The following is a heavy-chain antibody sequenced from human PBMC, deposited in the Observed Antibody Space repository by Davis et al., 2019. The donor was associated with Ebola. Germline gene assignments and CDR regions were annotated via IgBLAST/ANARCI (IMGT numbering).Heavy chain of an antibody. J-gene: IGHJ4*02. CDR2: TYYRSKWYN. D-gene: IGHD1-26*01. V-gene: IGHV6-1*01. CDR3: ARERARAYFDY. Sequence: MPSETLSLTCAISGDSVSSNSAAWNWIRQSPSSGLEWLGRTYYRSKWYNDYAVSVKSRITINPDTSKNQFSLQLNSVTPEDTAVYYCARERARAYFDYWGQGTLVTVSS. CDR1: GDSVSSNSAA.